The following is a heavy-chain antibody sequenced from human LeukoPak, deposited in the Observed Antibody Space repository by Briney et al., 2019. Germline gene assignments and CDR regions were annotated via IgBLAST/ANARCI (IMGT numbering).Heavy chain of an antibody. CDR3: ARDYTRSSPFDY. D-gene: IGHD2-2*02. CDR2: IYPGGSDA. CDR1: GSGFTSYG. Sequence: GGPLKISGRGSGSGFTSYGIGWGRQMPGKGLEWMGTIYPGGSDARYSPSFQGQVTISADKSISTAYLQWSSLKASDTAIYYCARDYTRSSPFDYWGQGTLVTVSS. J-gene: IGHJ4*02. V-gene: IGHV5-51*01.